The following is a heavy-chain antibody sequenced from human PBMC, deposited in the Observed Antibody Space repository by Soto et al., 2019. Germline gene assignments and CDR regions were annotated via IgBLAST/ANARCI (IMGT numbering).Heavy chain of an antibody. V-gene: IGHV3-23*01. CDR2: ISGSGGGK. Sequence: EVQLLESGGGLVQPGGSLRLSCAASGFTFSSNAMSWVRQAPGKGLEWVSSISGSGGGKYYADSVKGRFSISRDNSKSTVYLQMDSLRAEDTAVYYCAKNGPVDGYFEAFGHWGQGTLVTVSS. CDR1: GFTFSSNA. D-gene: IGHD3-22*01. CDR3: AKNGPVDGYFEAFGH. J-gene: IGHJ4*02.